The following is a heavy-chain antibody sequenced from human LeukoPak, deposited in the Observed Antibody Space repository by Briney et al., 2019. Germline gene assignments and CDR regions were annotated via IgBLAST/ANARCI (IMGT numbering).Heavy chain of an antibody. Sequence: SETLSLTCTVSGGSISNYHWSWMRQPPGKGLEWIGYVDHSGSTYYNPSLKSRVTISVDTSKNQFSLRLSSVTAADTAVYYCARVASGGSCYSDYWGQGTLVTVSS. J-gene: IGHJ4*02. CDR3: ARVASGGSCYSDY. CDR2: VDHSGST. V-gene: IGHV4-59*12. CDR1: GGSISNYH. D-gene: IGHD2-15*01.